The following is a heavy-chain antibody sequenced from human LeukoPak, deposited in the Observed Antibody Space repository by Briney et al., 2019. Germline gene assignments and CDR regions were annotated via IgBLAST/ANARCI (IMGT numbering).Heavy chain of an antibody. J-gene: IGHJ5*02. CDR3: ARTRKYCSSTSCFNWFDP. D-gene: IGHD2-2*01. V-gene: IGHV1-58*02. CDR2: IVVGSGNT. Sequence: GASVKVSCKASGFTFTSSAMQWVRQARGQRLEWIGWIVVGSGNTNYAQKFQERVTITRDMSTSTAYMELSSLRSEDTAVYYCARTRKYCSSTSCFNWFDPWGQGTLVTVSS. CDR1: GFTFTSSA.